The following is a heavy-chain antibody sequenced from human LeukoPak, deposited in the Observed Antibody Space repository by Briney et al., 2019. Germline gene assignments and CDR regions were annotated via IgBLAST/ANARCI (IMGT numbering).Heavy chain of an antibody. CDR2: IRYDGSNK. CDR1: GFTFSSYG. J-gene: IGHJ1*01. V-gene: IGHV3-30*02. D-gene: IGHD2-2*02. CDR3: ARAAVVPAAIPEYFQH. Sequence: GGSLRLSCAASGFTFSSYGMHRVRQAPGKGLEWVAFIRYDGSNKYYADSVKGRFTISRDNAKNSLYLQMNSLRAEDTAVYYCARAAVVPAAIPEYFQHWGQGTLVTVSS.